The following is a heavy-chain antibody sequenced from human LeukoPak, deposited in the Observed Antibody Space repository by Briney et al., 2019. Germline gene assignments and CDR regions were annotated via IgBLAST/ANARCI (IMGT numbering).Heavy chain of an antibody. V-gene: IGHV1-18*01. Sequence: ASVKVSCKASGYTFTNYGISWVRQVPGQGLEWMGWISAYSGNTNYAQKFQDRVTLTIDTSTSTAYMELRSLRSDGTALFYCARDRIASGMDYWSQGTLVTVSS. J-gene: IGHJ4*02. CDR1: GYTFTNYG. CDR2: ISAYSGNT. D-gene: IGHD6-13*01. CDR3: ARDRIASGMDY.